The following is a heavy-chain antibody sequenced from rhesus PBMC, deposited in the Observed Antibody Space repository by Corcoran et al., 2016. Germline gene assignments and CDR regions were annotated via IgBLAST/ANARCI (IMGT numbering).Heavy chain of an antibody. CDR1: GCNFSSSA. J-gene: IGHJ4*01. Sequence: EVQLVESGGGLVQPGGSLRLSCAASGCNFSSSAMHWVRQASGKGLEWVGRIKSKSNHYVTGYAASLKGRFTISRDDSKNTAYLQINSLRAEDTAVYYCAKEIYSGSYYYFDYWGQGVLVTVSS. V-gene: IGHV3-118*01. CDR2: IKSKSNHYVT. CDR3: AKEIYSGSYYYFDY. D-gene: IGHD3-16*01.